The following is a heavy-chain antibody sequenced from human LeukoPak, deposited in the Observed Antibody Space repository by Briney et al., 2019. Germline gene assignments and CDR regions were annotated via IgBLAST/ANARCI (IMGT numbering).Heavy chain of an antibody. V-gene: IGHV4-34*01. CDR1: GYSISNGYY. CDR2: INHSGST. CDR3: ARAVTMVRGVIIKPPYYYYYYMDV. Sequence: PSETLSLTCTVSGYSISNGYYWSWIRQPPGKGLEWIGEINHSGSTNYNPSLKSRVTISVDTSKNQFSLKLSSVTAADTAVYYCARAVTMVRGVIIKPPYYYYYYMDVWGKGTTVTVSS. J-gene: IGHJ6*03. D-gene: IGHD3-10*01.